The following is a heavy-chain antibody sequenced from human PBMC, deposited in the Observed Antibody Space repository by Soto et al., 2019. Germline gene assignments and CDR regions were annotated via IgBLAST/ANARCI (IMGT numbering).Heavy chain of an antibody. CDR2: ITGSGGVT. D-gene: IGHD3-16*02. J-gene: IGHJ4*02. CDR3: AKVAPFILGSPF. CDR1: GFDFSGSE. V-gene: IGHV3-48*03. Sequence: EVKLVESGGALVQPGGSLRLSCTASGFDFSGSEMNWFRQAAGKGLEWVACITGSGGVTFHADSVKGRFSISRDNAKNSLFLDMSDLTADDTGVYSCAKVAPFILGSPFWGQGTLVTVSS.